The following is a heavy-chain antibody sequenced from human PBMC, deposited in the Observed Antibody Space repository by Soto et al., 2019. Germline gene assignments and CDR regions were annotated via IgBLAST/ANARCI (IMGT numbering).Heavy chain of an antibody. CDR2: IYYSGST. V-gene: IGHV4-59*01. J-gene: IGHJ4*02. CDR1: GGSITNFH. CDR3: DAYDSEGYFDY. D-gene: IGHD3-9*01. Sequence: SETLSLTCTVSGGSITNFHWSWIRQPPGKGLEWIGYIYYSGSTNYNPSLKSRVTMSIDTSKNQFSLKMISVTAADTAAYYCDAYDSEGYFDYWGQGALVTVSS.